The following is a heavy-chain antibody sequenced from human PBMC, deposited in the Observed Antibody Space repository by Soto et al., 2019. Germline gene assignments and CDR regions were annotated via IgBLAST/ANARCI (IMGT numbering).Heavy chain of an antibody. Sequence: ASVNVSCKASGYTFTSYGISWVRQAPGQGLEWMGWISAYNGNTNYAQKLQGRVTMTTDTSTSTAYMELRSLRSDDTAVYYCARGVPAAIMYNGMDVWGQGTTVTVSS. CDR3: ARGVPAAIMYNGMDV. CDR1: GYTFTSYG. CDR2: ISAYNGNT. J-gene: IGHJ6*02. V-gene: IGHV1-18*01. D-gene: IGHD2-2*01.